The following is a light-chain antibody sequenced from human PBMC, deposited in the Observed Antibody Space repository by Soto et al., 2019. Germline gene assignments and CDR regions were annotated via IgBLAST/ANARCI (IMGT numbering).Light chain of an antibody. CDR1: QSISSW. V-gene: IGKV1-5*01. CDR2: DAS. J-gene: IGKJ4*01. CDR3: QQLRMYPST. Sequence: DIQMTQSPSTLSASVGDRATITCRASQSISSWLAWYQQKPGKAPKLLIYDASSLESGVPSRFSGSGSGTDFALTITSLQAEDFATYYCQQLRMYPSTFGGGTKVDIK.